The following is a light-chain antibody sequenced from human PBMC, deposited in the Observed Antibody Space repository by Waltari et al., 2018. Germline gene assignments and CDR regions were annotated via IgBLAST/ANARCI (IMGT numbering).Light chain of an antibody. V-gene: IGLV2-14*03. J-gene: IGLJ2*01. CDR2: DVS. Sequence: QSALTQPASVSGSPGQSITISCTGTGSDVGSYVYVSWYQQHPGKGPKLMIFDVSNRHSGVSNLFSVSKSGNTASLTISGLQAEDEGDYYCSSYTSSGTVIFGGGTKLTVL. CDR1: GSDVGSYVY. CDR3: SSYTSSGTVI.